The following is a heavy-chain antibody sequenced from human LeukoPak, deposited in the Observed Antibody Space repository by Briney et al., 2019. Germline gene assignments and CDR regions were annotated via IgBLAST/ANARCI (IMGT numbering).Heavy chain of an antibody. D-gene: IGHD6-6*01. Sequence: PSETLSLTCTVSGGSISSYYWSWIRQPPGKGLEWIGYIYYSGSTNYNPSLKSRVTISVDTSKNQFSLKLSSVTAADTAVYYCARGDLTYSSSSNVRPDYYYYYMDVWGKGTTVTVSS. V-gene: IGHV4-59*01. CDR3: ARGDLTYSSSSNVRPDYYYYYMDV. CDR1: GGSISSYY. J-gene: IGHJ6*03. CDR2: IYYSGST.